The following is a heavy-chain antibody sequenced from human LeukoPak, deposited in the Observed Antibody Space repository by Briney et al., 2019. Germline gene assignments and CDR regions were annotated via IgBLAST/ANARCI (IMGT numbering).Heavy chain of an antibody. CDR3: ARGKIVVVPAASRYYYYYYMDV. Sequence: SETLSLTCAVYGGSFSGYYWSWIRQPPGKGLEWIGEINHSGSTNYNPSLKSRVTISVDTSKNQFSLKLSSVTAADTAVYYCARGKIVVVPAASRYYYYYYMDVWGKGTTVTISS. CDR1: GGSFSGYY. CDR2: INHSGST. D-gene: IGHD2-2*01. J-gene: IGHJ6*03. V-gene: IGHV4-34*01.